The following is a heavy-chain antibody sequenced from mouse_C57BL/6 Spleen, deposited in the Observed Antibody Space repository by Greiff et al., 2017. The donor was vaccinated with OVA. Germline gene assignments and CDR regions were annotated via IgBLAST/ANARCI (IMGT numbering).Heavy chain of an antibody. D-gene: IGHD1-1*01. CDR1: GYTFTDYY. CDR2: INPNNGGT. V-gene: IGHV1-26*01. J-gene: IGHJ3*01. Sequence: EVQLQQSGPELVKPGASVKISCKASGYTFTDYYMNWVKQSHGKSLEWIGDINPNNGGTRYNQKFKGKATLTVDKSSSTAYMELRSLTSEDSAVYDCARVDYYGSIAYWGQGTLVTVSA. CDR3: ARVDYYGSIAY.